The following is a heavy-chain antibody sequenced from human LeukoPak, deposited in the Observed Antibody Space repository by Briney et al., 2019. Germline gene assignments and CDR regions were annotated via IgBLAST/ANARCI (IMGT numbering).Heavy chain of an antibody. D-gene: IGHD5-18*01. V-gene: IGHV4-4*09. J-gene: IGHJ4*02. CDR3: ARLRYRYDY. Sequence: PSETLSLTCTVSGGSISSYYWSWIRQPPGKGLEWIGYIYTSGSTNYNPSLKSRVTMSVDTSKNQFSLKLSSVTAADTAVYYCARLRYRYDYWGQGTLVIVSS. CDR1: GGSISSYY. CDR2: IYTSGST.